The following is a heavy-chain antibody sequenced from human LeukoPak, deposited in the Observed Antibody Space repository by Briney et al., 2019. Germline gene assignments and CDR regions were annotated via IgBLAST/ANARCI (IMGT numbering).Heavy chain of an antibody. Sequence: SETLSLTCTLSGASISSYWWSWIRQPPGKGLEWIGHIDDSGRTKYNPSLRSRVTISVDTSKNQCSVNLNSMTAADTAVYYGASHIAGHGSDYWGQGILVTVSS. CDR1: GASISSYW. D-gene: IGHD1-20*01. CDR2: IDDSGRT. CDR3: ASHIAGHGSDY. V-gene: IGHV4-59*08. J-gene: IGHJ4*02.